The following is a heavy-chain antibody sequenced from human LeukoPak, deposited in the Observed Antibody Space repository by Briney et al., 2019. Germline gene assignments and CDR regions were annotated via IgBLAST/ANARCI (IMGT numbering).Heavy chain of an antibody. CDR2: IGDGGAYT. CDR3: AKDTSIGKYCTNGVCSPFDY. Sequence: GGSLTLSCAGSAFTFSSYAMRWARQAPGQGREWVSVIGDGGAYTSYADSVRGRFTISRDNSRNTLYLQMISLRPEDTAVYYCAKDTSIGKYCTNGVCSPFDYWGQGTLVTVSS. V-gene: IGHV3-23*01. CDR1: AFTFSSYA. D-gene: IGHD2-8*01. J-gene: IGHJ4*02.